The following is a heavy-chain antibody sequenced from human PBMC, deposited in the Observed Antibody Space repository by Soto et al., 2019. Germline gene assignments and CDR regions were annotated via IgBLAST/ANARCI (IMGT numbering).Heavy chain of an antibody. D-gene: IGHD2-15*01. Sequence: SETLSLTCTVSGSSISSSSYYWGWIRRPPGKGLEWIGSIHYSGSTYYNPSLKSRVAISVDTSNNQFSLKLSSVTAADTAVYSCAREKDIIGVVTAPDYYYYMDVWGTGTTVTVAS. CDR1: GSSISSSSYY. V-gene: IGHV4-39*01. CDR2: IHYSGST. J-gene: IGHJ6*03. CDR3: AREKDIIGVVTAPDYYYYMDV.